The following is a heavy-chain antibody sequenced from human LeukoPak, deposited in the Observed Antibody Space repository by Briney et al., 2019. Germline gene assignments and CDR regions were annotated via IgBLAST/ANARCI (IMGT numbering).Heavy chain of an antibody. J-gene: IGHJ5*02. CDR1: GFSLSNARRG. Sequence: ESGPTLVNPTEILTLTCTASGFSLSNARRGVSWIRQPPGKALEWLAHIFSNDEKSYSTSLKSRLTISKDTSKSQVVLTMTNMDPVDTATYYCARTVSYYYDSSCFDPWGQGTLVTVSS. CDR2: IFSNDEK. V-gene: IGHV2-26*01. CDR3: ARTVSYYYDSSCFDP. D-gene: IGHD3-22*01.